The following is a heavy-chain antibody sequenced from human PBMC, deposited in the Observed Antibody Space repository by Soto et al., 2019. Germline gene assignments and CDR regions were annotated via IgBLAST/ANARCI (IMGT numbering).Heavy chain of an antibody. Sequence: VEMVQSGAEVKKPGASVRVSCKASGYTFTDYFIHWVRQAPGQGLEWMGWINPNSGGTNYAQKFQGRVTMTRDTSITTVYLYLSRLRSDDTATSYCARDPKMPVNAIHDGRWGQAPLVTVSS. CDR1: GYTFTDYF. CDR2: INPNSGGT. V-gene: IGHV1-2*02. J-gene: IGHJ4*02. D-gene: IGHD2-2*01. CDR3: ARDPKMPVNAIHDGR.